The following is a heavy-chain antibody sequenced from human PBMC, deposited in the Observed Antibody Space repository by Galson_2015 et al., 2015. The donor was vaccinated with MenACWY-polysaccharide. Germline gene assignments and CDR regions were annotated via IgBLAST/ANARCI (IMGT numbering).Heavy chain of an antibody. J-gene: IGHJ4*02. CDR1: GGTFSSYA. CDR2: IIPILGIA. V-gene: IGHV1-69*04. Sequence: SVKVSCKASGGTFSSYAISWVRQAPGQGLEWMGRIIPILGIANYAQKFQGRVTITADKSTSTAYMELSSLRSEDTAVYYCARALSGYYYDSSGHIKAPPFDYWGQGTLVTVSS. D-gene: IGHD3-22*01. CDR3: ARALSGYYYDSSGHIKAPPFDY.